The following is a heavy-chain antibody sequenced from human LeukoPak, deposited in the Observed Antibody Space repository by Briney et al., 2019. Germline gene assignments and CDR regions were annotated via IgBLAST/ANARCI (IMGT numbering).Heavy chain of an antibody. CDR1: GGSISSVGYY. V-gene: IGHV4-31*03. J-gene: IGHJ4*02. CDR2: IYYSGIT. CDR3: ARDGAGFDGSGSYFDY. D-gene: IGHD3-10*01. Sequence: PSETLSLTCTVSGGSISSVGYYWSWIRQHPGKGLEWVGFIYYSGITGYNPSLKSRLTISVDTSKNQFFLKLSSVTAADTAVYYCARDGAGFDGSGSYFDYWGQGTLVSVSS.